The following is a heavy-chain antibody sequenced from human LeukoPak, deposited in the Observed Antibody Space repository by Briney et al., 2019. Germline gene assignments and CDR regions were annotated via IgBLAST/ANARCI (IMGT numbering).Heavy chain of an antibody. CDR3: ASVAADYYDSSAPLYNPGYFDY. D-gene: IGHD3-22*01. CDR2: IKQDGSEK. J-gene: IGHJ4*02. Sequence: GGSLRLSCAASGFTFSSYWMSWVRQAPGKGLEWVANIKQDGSEKYYVDSVKGRFTISRDNAKNSLYLQMNSLRAEDTAVYYCASVAADYYDSSAPLYNPGYFDYWGQGTLVTVSS. CDR1: GFTFSSYW. V-gene: IGHV3-7*01.